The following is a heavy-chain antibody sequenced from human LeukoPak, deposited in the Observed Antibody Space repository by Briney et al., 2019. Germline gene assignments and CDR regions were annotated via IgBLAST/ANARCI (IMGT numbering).Heavy chain of an antibody. CDR2: IIGSGGDT. D-gene: IGHD6-13*01. V-gene: IGHV3-23*01. CDR3: AKAWAAAGTFDS. CDR1: GFTFSSYA. J-gene: IGHJ4*02. Sequence: PGGSLRLSCAASGFTFSSYAMSWVRQAPGKGLEWVSTIIGSGGDTYYADSVKGRFTISRDTSKNTLYLRMNSLRAEDTAVYYCAKAWAAAGTFDSWGQGTLVTVSS.